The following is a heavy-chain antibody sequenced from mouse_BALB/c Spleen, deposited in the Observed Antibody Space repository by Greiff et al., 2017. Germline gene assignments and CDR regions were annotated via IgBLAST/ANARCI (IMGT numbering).Heavy chain of an antibody. CDR1: GYTFTSYW. V-gene: IGHV1-7*01. J-gene: IGHJ2*01. CDR2: INPSTGYT. Sequence: VQLVESGAELAKPGASVKMSCKASGYTFTSYWMHWVKQRPGQGLEWIGYINPSTGYTEYNQKFKDKATLTADKSSSTAYMQLSSLTSEDSAVYYCARGDPLPDYWGQGTTLTVSS. D-gene: IGHD2-10*01. CDR3: ARGDPLPDY.